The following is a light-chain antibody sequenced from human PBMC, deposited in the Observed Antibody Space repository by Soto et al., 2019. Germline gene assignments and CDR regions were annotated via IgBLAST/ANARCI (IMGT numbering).Light chain of an antibody. CDR1: QSVSSN. CDR3: QHYNNWPPWT. J-gene: IGKJ1*01. V-gene: IGKV3-15*01. CDR2: GAA. Sequence: EIVMTQSPATLSVSPGESATFSCRASQSVSSNLARYQQKPGQAPRLLIYGAAIRATGIAARVSGSGSGTEFTLTISSLQSEDFAVYYCQHYNNWPPWTFGQGTKVDIK.